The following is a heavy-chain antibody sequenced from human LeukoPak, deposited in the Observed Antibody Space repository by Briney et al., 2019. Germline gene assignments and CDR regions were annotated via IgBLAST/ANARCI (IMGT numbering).Heavy chain of an antibody. J-gene: IGHJ4*02. CDR3: ARGDPSRPKRVDSVGQLVLLQSDY. CDR2: INHSGST. CDR1: GGSFSGFY. Sequence: PSETLSLTCAVYGGSFSGFYWSWIPGPPGKGLGGRGEINHSGSTNSTPSPKSRVTISVDTSKDQFSLKLSSVTAADTAVYYCARGDPSRPKRVDSVGQLVLLQSDYWGQGTLVTVSS. D-gene: IGHD6-13*01. V-gene: IGHV4-34*01.